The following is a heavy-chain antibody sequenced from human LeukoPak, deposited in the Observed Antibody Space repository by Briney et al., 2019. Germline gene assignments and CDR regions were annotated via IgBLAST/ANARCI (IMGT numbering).Heavy chain of an antibody. CDR1: GFTFSSYW. V-gene: IGHV3-74*01. J-gene: IGHJ4*02. D-gene: IGHD6-13*01. Sequence: PGTSLRLSCAASGFTFSSYWMHWVRQAPGKGLVWVSRIKTDGSSTTYADSVKGRFTISRDNAKNTLYLQMNSLRAEDTALYHCAKVAFSGSSWSRDSYYFDYWGQGTLVTVSS. CDR2: IKTDGSST. CDR3: AKVAFSGSSWSRDSYYFDY.